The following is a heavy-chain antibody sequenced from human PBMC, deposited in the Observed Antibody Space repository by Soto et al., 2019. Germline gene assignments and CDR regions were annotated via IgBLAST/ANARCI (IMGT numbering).Heavy chain of an antibody. CDR3: ARVSPVGYGSREYYYYYYGMDA. CDR1: GYTFTSYR. Sequence: ASVKVSCKASGYTFTSYRINWVRQAPGQGLEWMGWISAYNGNTNYAQRLQGRVTMTTDTSTSTAYMELRSLRSEDTAVYYCARVSPVGYGSREYYYYYYGMDAWGQGTTVTVSS. CDR2: ISAYNGNT. V-gene: IGHV1-18*04. J-gene: IGHJ6*02. D-gene: IGHD3-10*01.